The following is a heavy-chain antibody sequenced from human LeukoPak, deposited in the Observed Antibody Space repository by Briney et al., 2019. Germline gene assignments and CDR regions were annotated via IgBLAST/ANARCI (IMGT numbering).Heavy chain of an antibody. V-gene: IGHV1-24*01. CDR2: YNPEDGEM. CDR1: GNTLTELS. D-gene: IGHD2-15*01. CDR3: AMRQGYCDDGTCYSHWFDP. J-gene: IGHJ5*02. Sequence: ASVKVSCKASGNTLTELSIHWVRQPPGKGLEWMGGYNPEDGEMTYAQKFQGRVTMTEDKSTDTAYMELSSLRSEDSAVYYCAMRQGYCDDGTCYSHWFDPWGQGTLVTVSS.